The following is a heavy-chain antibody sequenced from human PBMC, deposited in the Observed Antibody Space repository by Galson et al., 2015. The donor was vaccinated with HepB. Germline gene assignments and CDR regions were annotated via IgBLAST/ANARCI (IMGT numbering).Heavy chain of an antibody. D-gene: IGHD2-2*01. Sequence: SVKVSCEASGGTFSSYAISWVRQAPGQGLEWMGGIIPIFGTANYAQKFQGRVTITADESTSTAYMELSSLRSEDTAVYYCAGPHCSSTSCYPYYFDYWGQGTLVTVSS. CDR1: GGTFSSYA. V-gene: IGHV1-69*13. CDR3: AGPHCSSTSCYPYYFDY. CDR2: IIPIFGTA. J-gene: IGHJ4*02.